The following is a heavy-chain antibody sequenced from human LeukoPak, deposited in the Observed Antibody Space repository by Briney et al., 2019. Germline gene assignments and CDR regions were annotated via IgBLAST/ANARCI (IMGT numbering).Heavy chain of an antibody. D-gene: IGHD6-13*01. J-gene: IGHJ3*02. CDR1: GFTVSSNY. Sequence: GGSLRLSCAASGFTVSSNYMNWVRQAPGKGLEWVSVIYRGETTYYADSVKGRFTISRDNSKNTLYLQMNSLRAEDTAVYYCAKENSSSWSLGAFDIWGQGTMVTVSS. V-gene: IGHV3-53*01. CDR2: IYRGETT. CDR3: AKENSSSWSLGAFDI.